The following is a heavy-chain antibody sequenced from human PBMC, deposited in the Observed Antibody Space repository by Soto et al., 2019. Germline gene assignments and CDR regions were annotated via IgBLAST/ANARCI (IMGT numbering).Heavy chain of an antibody. J-gene: IGHJ4*02. D-gene: IGHD6-6*01. CDR1: GFTFSSYA. CDR3: AKDLYPDSAYSSSEFDY. Sequence: EVQLLESGGGLVQPGGSLRLSCAASGFTFSSYAMSWVRQAPGKGLEWVSAISGSGGSTYYADSVKGRFTISRDNSKNTLYLQMNSLRAEDTAVYYCAKDLYPDSAYSSSEFDYWGQGTLVTVSS. V-gene: IGHV3-23*01. CDR2: ISGSGGST.